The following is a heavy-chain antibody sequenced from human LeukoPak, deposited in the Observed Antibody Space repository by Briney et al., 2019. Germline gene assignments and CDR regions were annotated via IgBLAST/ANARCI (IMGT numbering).Heavy chain of an antibody. Sequence: SQTLSLTCTVSGGSISSGDYYWSWIRQPPGKGLEWIGYIYYSGSTYYNPSLKSRVTISVDTSKNQFSLKLSSVTAADTAVYHCASSGASDFWSGSPRYYFDYWGQGTLVTVSS. V-gene: IGHV4-30-4*08. CDR2: IYYSGST. D-gene: IGHD3-3*01. CDR3: ASSGASDFWSGSPRYYFDY. J-gene: IGHJ4*02. CDR1: GGSISSGDYY.